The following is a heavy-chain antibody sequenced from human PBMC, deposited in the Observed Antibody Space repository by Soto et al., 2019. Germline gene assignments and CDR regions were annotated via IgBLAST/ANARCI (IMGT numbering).Heavy chain of an antibody. J-gene: IGHJ4*02. V-gene: IGHV1-18*01. CDR2: ISAYNGNT. D-gene: IGHD3-3*01. Sequence: ASVKVSCKASGYTFTSYGISWVRQAPGQGLEWMGWISAYNGNTNYAQKLQGRVTMTTDTSTSTAYMELRSLRSDETAVYYCARDGGLRFLEWLLYENFDYWGQGTLVTVSS. CDR3: ARDGGLRFLEWLLYENFDY. CDR1: GYTFTSYG.